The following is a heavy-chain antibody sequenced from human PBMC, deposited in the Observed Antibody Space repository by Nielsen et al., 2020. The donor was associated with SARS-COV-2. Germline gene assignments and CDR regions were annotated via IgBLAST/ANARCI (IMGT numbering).Heavy chain of an antibody. CDR1: GFTFSSYG. D-gene: IGHD5-24*01. J-gene: IGHJ4*02. CDR2: ISYDGSNK. Sequence: GESLKISCAASGFTFSSYGMHWVRQAPGKGLEWVAVISYDGSNKYYADSVKGRFTISRDNSKNTLYLQMNSLRAEDTAVYYRAKLREMVDYWGQGTLVTVSS. V-gene: IGHV3-30*18. CDR3: AKLREMVDY.